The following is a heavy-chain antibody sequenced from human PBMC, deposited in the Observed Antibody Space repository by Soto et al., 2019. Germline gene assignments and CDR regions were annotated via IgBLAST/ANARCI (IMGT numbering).Heavy chain of an antibody. CDR2: IYPADSET. J-gene: IGHJ5*02. CDR1: GYSFITYW. CDR3: ARLLITMVQGVIPSDGWFDP. V-gene: IGHV5-51*01. Sequence: GESLKISCKGSGYSFITYWIGWVRQMPGKGLEWMAMIYPADSETRYSPSFQGHVTISADKSISTAYLQWSSLKASDTAIYYCARLLITMVQGVIPSDGWFDPWGQGTLVTVSS. D-gene: IGHD3-10*01.